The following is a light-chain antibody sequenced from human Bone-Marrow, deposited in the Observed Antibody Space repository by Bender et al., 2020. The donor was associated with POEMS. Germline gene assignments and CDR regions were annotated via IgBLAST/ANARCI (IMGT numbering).Light chain of an antibody. CDR2: EVN. CDR3: SSYTSTSTLDVV. J-gene: IGLJ2*01. Sequence: QSALTQPASVSGSPGQSITISCTGTSSDVGGYNYVSWYQRHPGKAPKLMIYEVNNRPSGVSNRFSGSKSGNTASLTISGLQAEDEADYYCSSYTSTSTLDVVFGGGTKLTVL. CDR1: SSDVGGYNY. V-gene: IGLV2-14*01.